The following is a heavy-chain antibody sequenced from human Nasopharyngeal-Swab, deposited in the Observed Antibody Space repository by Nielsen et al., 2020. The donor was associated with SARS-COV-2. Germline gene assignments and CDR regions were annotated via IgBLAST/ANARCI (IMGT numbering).Heavy chain of an antibody. D-gene: IGHD6-13*01. CDR2: INHSGST. J-gene: IGHJ5*02. V-gene: IGHV4-34*01. CDR3: ARSRYTSSWYGVRNWFDP. CDR1: GGSFSGYY. Sequence: SETLSLTCAVYGGSFSGYYWNWIRQPPGKGLAWIGEINHSGSTNYNPSLKSRVTISLDTSKNQFSLKLSSVTAADTAVYYCARSRYTSSWYGVRNWFDPWGQGTLVTVSS.